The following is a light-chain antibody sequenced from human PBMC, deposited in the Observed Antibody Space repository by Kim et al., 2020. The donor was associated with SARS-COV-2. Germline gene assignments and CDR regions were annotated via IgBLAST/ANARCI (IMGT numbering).Light chain of an antibody. CDR2: QDN. CDR1: KLGDKY. J-gene: IGLJ3*02. Sequence: SYELTQPPSVSVSPGQTASITCSGDKLGDKYACWYQQKPGQSPVLVINQDNKRHSGIPERFSGSNSGNTATLTISGTQAMDEADYFCQAWDSSTWVFGGGTQLTVL. CDR3: QAWDSSTWV. V-gene: IGLV3-1*01.